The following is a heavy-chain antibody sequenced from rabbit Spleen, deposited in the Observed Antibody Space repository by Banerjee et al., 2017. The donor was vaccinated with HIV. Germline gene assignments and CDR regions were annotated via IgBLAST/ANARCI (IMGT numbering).Heavy chain of an antibody. V-gene: IGHV1S45*01. CDR1: GFSFSDRDV. CDR2: INTATGKP. J-gene: IGHJ6*01. D-gene: IGHD8-1*01. CDR3: ARDTGSSFSSYGMDL. Sequence: QEQLVESGGGLVKPGGSLTLTCKASGFSFSDRDVMCWVRQAPGKGLEWIACINTATGKPVYATWAKGRFAISRTSSTTVTLQMTSLTAADTATYFCARDTGSSFSSYGMDLWGPGTLVTVS.